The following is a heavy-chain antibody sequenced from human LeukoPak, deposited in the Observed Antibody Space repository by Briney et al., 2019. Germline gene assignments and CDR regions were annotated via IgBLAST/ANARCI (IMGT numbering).Heavy chain of an antibody. CDR2: ISAYNGNT. J-gene: IGHJ4*02. D-gene: IGHD6-13*01. CDR1: GYTFTSYG. V-gene: IGHV1-18*01. Sequence: ASVKVSCKASGYTFTSYGISWVRQAPGQGLEWMGWISAYNGNTNYAQKLQGRVTMTTDTSTSTAYMELRSLRSDDTAVYYCARDRSQRIAAAGTFSDYWGQGTLVTVSS. CDR3: ARDRSQRIAAAGTFSDY.